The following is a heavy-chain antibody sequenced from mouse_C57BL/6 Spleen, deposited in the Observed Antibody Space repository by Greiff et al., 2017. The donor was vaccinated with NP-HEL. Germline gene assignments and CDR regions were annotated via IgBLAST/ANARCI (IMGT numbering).Heavy chain of an antibody. CDR3: TTPSYYYGSSYFFAY. J-gene: IGHJ3*01. Sequence: VQLQQSGAELVRPGASVKLSCTASGFNIKDDYMHWVKQRPEQGLEWIGWIDPENGDTEYASKFQGKATITADTSSNTAYLQLSSLTSEDTAVYYCTTPSYYYGSSYFFAYWGQGTLVTVSA. D-gene: IGHD1-1*01. CDR2: IDPENGDT. CDR1: GFNIKDDY. V-gene: IGHV14-4*01.